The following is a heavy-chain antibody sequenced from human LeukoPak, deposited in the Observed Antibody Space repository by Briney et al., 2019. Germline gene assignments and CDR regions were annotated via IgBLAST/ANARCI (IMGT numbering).Heavy chain of an antibody. CDR2: ISAYNGNT. CDR1: GYTFTSYG. Sequence: ASVKVSCKASGYTFTSYGISWVRQAPGQELEWMGWISAYNGNTNYAQKLQGRVTMTTDTSTSTAYMELRSLRSDDTAVYYCARDGYCSGGSCYSYNWFDPWGQGTLVTVSS. V-gene: IGHV1-18*01. J-gene: IGHJ5*02. CDR3: ARDGYCSGGSCYSYNWFDP. D-gene: IGHD2-15*01.